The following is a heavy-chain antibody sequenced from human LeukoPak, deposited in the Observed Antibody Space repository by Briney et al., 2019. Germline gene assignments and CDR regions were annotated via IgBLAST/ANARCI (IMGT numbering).Heavy chain of an antibody. Sequence: PGGSLRLSCAASEFTFSNYGMTWVRRAPGKGLEWVSSISTSGGSTYYADSVKGRFTISRDNAKNSLYLQMNSLRAEDTAVYYCARDGSIAVKNWFDPWGQGTLVTVSS. J-gene: IGHJ5*02. CDR2: ISTSGGST. D-gene: IGHD6-19*01. CDR1: EFTFSNYG. CDR3: ARDGSIAVKNWFDP. V-gene: IGHV3-23*01.